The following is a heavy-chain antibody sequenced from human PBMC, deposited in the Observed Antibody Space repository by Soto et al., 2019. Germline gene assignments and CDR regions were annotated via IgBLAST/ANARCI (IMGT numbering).Heavy chain of an antibody. CDR2: IYPGDSDT. CDR3: ARSHGMDV. CDR1: GFSFSTSW. V-gene: IGHV5-51*01. J-gene: IGHJ6*02. Sequence: GESLKISCQGSGFSFSTSWIGWVRQMPGKGLEWMGLIYPGDSDTRYSPSFQGQVTISADKSISTAYLQWSSLKASDTAIYYCARSHGMDVWGQGTTVTVSS.